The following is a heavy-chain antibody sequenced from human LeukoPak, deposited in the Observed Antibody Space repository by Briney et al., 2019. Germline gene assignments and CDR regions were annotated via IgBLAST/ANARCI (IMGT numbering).Heavy chain of an antibody. CDR1: GGSFSGYY. V-gene: IGHV4-34*01. Sequence: PSETLSLTCAVYGGSFSGYYWSWIRQPPGKGLEWIGEINHSGSTNYNPSLKSRVTISVDTSKNQFSLKLSSVTAADTAVYYCASRFYSSSPFDYWGQGTLVTVSS. J-gene: IGHJ4*02. D-gene: IGHD6-6*01. CDR2: INHSGST. CDR3: ASRFYSSSPFDY.